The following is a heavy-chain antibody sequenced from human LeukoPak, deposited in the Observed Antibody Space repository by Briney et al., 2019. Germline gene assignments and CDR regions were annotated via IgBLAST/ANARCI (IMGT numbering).Heavy chain of an antibody. CDR1: GFIFSSSG. Sequence: QSGGSLRLSCAASGFIFSSSGMHWVRQAPGKGLEWVAVVWYDGSNKYYADSAKGRFTISRDNSKNTLYMQMNSLRAEDTAVYYCARDTDGIPGSYWGQGTLVTVSS. D-gene: IGHD5-24*01. CDR2: VWYDGSNK. V-gene: IGHV3-33*01. CDR3: ARDTDGIPGSY. J-gene: IGHJ4*02.